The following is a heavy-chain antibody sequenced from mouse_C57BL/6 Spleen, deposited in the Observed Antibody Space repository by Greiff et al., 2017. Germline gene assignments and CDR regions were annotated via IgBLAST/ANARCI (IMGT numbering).Heavy chain of an antibody. CDR1: GFTFSDYG. D-gene: IGHD2-4*01. CDR2: ISSGSSTI. CDR3: ERAFDYDYGAFAY. J-gene: IGHJ3*01. Sequence: EVQLVESGGGLVKPGGSLKLSCAASGFTFSDYGMHWVRQAPEKGLEWVAYISSGSSTIYYADTVKGRFTISRDNAKDTLFLQLTRLRSEDTAMYYCERAFDYDYGAFAYWGQGTLVTVSA. V-gene: IGHV5-17*01.